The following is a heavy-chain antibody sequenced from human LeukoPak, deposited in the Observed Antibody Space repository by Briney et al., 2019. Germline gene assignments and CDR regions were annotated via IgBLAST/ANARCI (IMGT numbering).Heavy chain of an antibody. J-gene: IGHJ4*02. CDR2: IKQDGSEK. CDR3: VSTATFDH. Sequence: GGSLRLSCAASGFTFSLYWMSWVRQAPGKGLEWVANIKQDGSEKYYVDSVKGRFTISRDNARNSLYLQMNSLRAEDTAVYYCVSTATFDHWGQGTPVTVSS. CDR1: GFTFSLYW. V-gene: IGHV3-7*05. D-gene: IGHD5/OR15-5a*01.